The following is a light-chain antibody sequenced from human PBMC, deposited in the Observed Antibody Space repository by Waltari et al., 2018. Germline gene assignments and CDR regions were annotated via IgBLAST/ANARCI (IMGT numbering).Light chain of an antibody. CDR1: TSNIGNNY. CDR3: GTWDNTLSAV. V-gene: IGLV1-51*02. J-gene: IGLJ2*01. Sequence: QSVLTRPPSVSAAPGQQVSISCSGSTSNIGNNYVSWYQQFPGEAPKVLIYGNDKRTTGIPDRFSGSKSGTSATLDITGLQTGDEAVYYCGTWDNTLSAVFGGGTKVTVL. CDR2: GND.